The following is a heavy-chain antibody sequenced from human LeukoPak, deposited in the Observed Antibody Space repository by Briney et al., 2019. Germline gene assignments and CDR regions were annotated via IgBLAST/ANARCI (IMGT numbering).Heavy chain of an antibody. CDR3: ASHLLQDSSGYPPYYFDY. D-gene: IGHD3-22*01. CDR1: GYSISSGYY. V-gene: IGHV4-38-2*01. J-gene: IGHJ4*02. Sequence: SETLSLTCAVSGYSISSGYYWGWIRQPPGKGLEWIGSIYYSGSTYYNPSLKSRVTISVDTSKNQFSLKLSSVTAADTAVYYCASHLLQDSSGYPPYYFDYWGQGTLATVSS. CDR2: IYYSGST.